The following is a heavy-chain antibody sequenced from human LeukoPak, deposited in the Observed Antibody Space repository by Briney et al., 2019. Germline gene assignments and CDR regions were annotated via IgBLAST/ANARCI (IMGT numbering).Heavy chain of an antibody. CDR1: GFTFNTYA. CDR3: ARARGTTGTTRIAFDI. CDR2: ISYDGSTK. J-gene: IGHJ3*02. D-gene: IGHD1-1*01. V-gene: IGHV3-30-3*01. Sequence: PGRSLRLSCAASGFTFNTYAMHWVRQAPGKGLEWVAAISYDGSTKYYADSVKGRFTISRDNSKNTVYLQMDSLRPEDTAVCYCARARGTTGTTRIAFDIWGKGTMVTVSS.